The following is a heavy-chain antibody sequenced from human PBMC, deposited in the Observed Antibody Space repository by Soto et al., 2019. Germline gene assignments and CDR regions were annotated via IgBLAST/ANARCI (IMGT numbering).Heavy chain of an antibody. CDR1: GGSIGGAGCS. J-gene: IGHJ5*02. CDR3: ARAQFYSGSGNYNNIMLDP. CDR2: IYHSVTI. Sequence: SETLSLTCAVSGGSIGGAGCSCSWIRQPPGGCLEWIGYIYHSVTILYNPSLKTRLTICLDMSNNKFSLTLHSVTAADAAVYYCARAQFYSGSGNYNNIMLDPWGQGTQVT. D-gene: IGHD3-10*01. V-gene: IGHV4-30-2*01.